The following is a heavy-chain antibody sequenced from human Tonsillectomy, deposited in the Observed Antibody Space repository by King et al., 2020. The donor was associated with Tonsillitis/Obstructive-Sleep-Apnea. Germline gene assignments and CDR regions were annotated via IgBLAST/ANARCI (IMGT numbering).Heavy chain of an antibody. V-gene: IGHV3-7*01. J-gene: IGHJ4*02. Sequence: VQLVESGGGLVQPGGSLRLSCAASGFTFNWVRQAPGKGLAWMANINQDGREKYYVDSVKGRFTISRDNAKNSVYLQMNSLRADDTAVYYCASFYGYWGQGTLVTVSS. CDR3: ASFYGY. CDR2: INQDGREK. D-gene: IGHD3-16*01. CDR1: GFTFN.